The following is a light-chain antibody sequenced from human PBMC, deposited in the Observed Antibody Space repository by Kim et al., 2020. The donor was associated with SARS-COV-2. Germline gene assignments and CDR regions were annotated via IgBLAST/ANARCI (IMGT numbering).Light chain of an antibody. J-gene: IGKJ3*01. V-gene: IGKV1-39*01. Sequence: DIQMTQSPSSLSASVGDRVTITCRTSQSISSHLNWYHQKPGRAPKLLISAASTLQGGVPSRFSGSGSETDFTLTISSLQPEDFATYFCQQSYITPFTFRPGTKADI. CDR3: QQSYITPFT. CDR1: QSISSH. CDR2: AAS.